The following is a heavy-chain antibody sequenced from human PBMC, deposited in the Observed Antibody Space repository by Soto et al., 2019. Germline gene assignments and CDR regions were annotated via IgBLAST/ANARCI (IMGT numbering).Heavy chain of an antibody. CDR1: GFTFSSYW. J-gene: IGHJ6*02. D-gene: IGHD6-13*01. Sequence: PGGSLRLSCAASGFTFSSYWMSWVRQAPGKGLEWVANIKQDGSEKYYVDSVKGRFTISRDNAKNSLYLQMNSLRAEDTAVYYCARENKQKLRFRYYYYGMDVWGQGTTVTVSS. CDR3: ARENKQKLRFRYYYYGMDV. CDR2: IKQDGSEK. V-gene: IGHV3-7*03.